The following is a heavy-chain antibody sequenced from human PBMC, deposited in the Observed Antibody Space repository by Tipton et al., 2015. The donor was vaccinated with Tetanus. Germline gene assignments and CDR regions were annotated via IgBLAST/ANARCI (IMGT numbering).Heavy chain of an antibody. CDR2: ISSSGST. V-gene: IGHV4-59*01. D-gene: IGHD3-3*01. CDR1: GGSMSTYY. Sequence: TLSLTCTVSGGSMSTYYWSWIRQPPGKGLEWLAYISSSGSTNSDYSLKSRITISRDTSKNHFSLNLASVTAADTAVYFCARANFDFPKKGPFDSWGQGIPVTVSS. J-gene: IGHJ4*02. CDR3: ARANFDFPKKGPFDS.